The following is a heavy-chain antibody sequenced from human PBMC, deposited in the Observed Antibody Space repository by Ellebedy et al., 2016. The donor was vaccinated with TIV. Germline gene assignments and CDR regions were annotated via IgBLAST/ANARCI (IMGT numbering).Heavy chain of an antibody. CDR3: ARSRRSGLLVVATPADF. CDR2: ISGDGKQK. J-gene: IGHJ4*02. D-gene: IGHD2-15*01. CDR1: GFKFSSHG. V-gene: IGHV3-30*03. Sequence: GESLKISCAVSGFKFSSHGIHWVRQSPGKGLEWLTLISGDGKQKHYADFVKGRFTVSRDNSKNEVFLQMDNLSPDDTSLYFCARSRRSGLLVVATPADFWGQGTLVVVSS.